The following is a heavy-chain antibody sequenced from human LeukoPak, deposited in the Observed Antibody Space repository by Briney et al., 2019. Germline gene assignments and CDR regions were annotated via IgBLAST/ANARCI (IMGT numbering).Heavy chain of an antibody. J-gene: IGHJ4*02. CDR1: GYTFTSYY. Sequence: ASVKVSCKASGYTFTSYYMHWVRQAPGQGLEWRGIINASGGSTSYAQKFQGRVTMTRDTSTSTVYMELSSLRSEDTAVYYCARIAVAGTGLFDYWGQGTLVTVSS. CDR3: ARIAVAGTGLFDY. V-gene: IGHV1-46*01. CDR2: INASGGST. D-gene: IGHD6-19*01.